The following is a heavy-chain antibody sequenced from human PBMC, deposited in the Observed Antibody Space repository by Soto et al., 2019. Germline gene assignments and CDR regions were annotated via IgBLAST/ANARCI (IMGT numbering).Heavy chain of an antibody. V-gene: IGHV3-48*02. CDR1: GFTFSSYS. D-gene: IGHD3-22*01. Sequence: EVQLVESGGGLVQPGGSLRLSCAASGFTFSSYSMNWVRQAPGKGLEWVSYISSSSSTIYYADSVKGRFTISRDNAKNSLYLQMNSLRDVDTAVYYCARDLPYYYDSSGYYIDPFHFDYWGQGTLVTVSS. J-gene: IGHJ4*02. CDR3: ARDLPYYYDSSGYYIDPFHFDY. CDR2: ISSSSSTI.